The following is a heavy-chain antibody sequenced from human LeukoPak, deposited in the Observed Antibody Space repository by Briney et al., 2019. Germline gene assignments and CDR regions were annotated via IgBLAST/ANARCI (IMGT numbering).Heavy chain of an antibody. Sequence: PSETLSLTCTVSGGSISSGGYYWSWIRQHPGKGLEWIGYIYYSGSTYYNPSLKSRVTISVDTSKNQFSLKLSSVTAADTAVYYCARDTYYYDSSGYGDHIDDYWGQGTLVTVSS. J-gene: IGHJ4*02. V-gene: IGHV4-31*03. CDR3: ARDTYYYDSSGYGDHIDDY. CDR2: IYYSGST. D-gene: IGHD3-22*01. CDR1: GGSISSGGYY.